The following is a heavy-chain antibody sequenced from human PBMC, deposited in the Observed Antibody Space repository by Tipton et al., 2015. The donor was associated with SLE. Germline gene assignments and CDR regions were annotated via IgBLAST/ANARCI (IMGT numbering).Heavy chain of an antibody. CDR2: IYSSGSP. Sequence: TLSLTCTVSGGSVNSGLYYWSWVRQPAGEGLGWIGRIYSSGSPNYNPSLKSRVSISLDTSKNQFSLKLNSVTAADTAVYYCATYSGWFHTWGHGALVTVSS. CDR1: GGSVNSGLYY. CDR3: ATYSGWFHT. V-gene: IGHV4-61*02. D-gene: IGHD4-11*01. J-gene: IGHJ5*01.